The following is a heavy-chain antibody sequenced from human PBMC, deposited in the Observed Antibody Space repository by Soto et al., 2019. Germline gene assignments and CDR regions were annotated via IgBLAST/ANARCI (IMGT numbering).Heavy chain of an antibody. CDR1: GYTFTGYY. CDR3: ARGVKLERNAFDI. Sequence: ASVKVSCKASGYTFTGYYMHWVRQAPGQGLEWMGWINPNSGGTNYAQKFQGWVTMTRDTSISTAYMELSRLRSDDTAVYYSARGVKLERNAFDIWGQGTMVTVSS. D-gene: IGHD1-1*01. CDR2: INPNSGGT. J-gene: IGHJ3*02. V-gene: IGHV1-2*04.